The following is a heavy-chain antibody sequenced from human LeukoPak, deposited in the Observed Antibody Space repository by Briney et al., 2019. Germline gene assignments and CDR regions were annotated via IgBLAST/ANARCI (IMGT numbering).Heavy chain of an antibody. J-gene: IGHJ5*02. CDR1: GYSFTDYH. D-gene: IGHD2-15*01. Sequence: ASVKVSFKASGYSFTDYHIHWVRQAPGQGLEWMGWINTNTGGTNYAQKFQGRVTLTRDTSITTVYMEMSSLRYDDTAVYYCARDRPGSGSWFDPWGQGTLVTVSS. V-gene: IGHV1-2*02. CDR3: ARDRPGSGSWFDP. CDR2: INTNTGGT.